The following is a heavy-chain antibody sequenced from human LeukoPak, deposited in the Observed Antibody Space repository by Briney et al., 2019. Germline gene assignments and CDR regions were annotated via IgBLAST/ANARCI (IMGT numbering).Heavy chain of an antibody. CDR1: GGSISSYY. CDR2: IYYSGST. D-gene: IGHD3-9*01. CDR3: ARRLVIGASFDY. Sequence: SETLSLTCTVSGGSISSYYWSWIRQPPGKGLEWIGYIYYSGSTNYNPSLKTRVTMAVDTSKNQFSLKLSSVTAADTAVYYCARRLVIGASFDYWGQGAMVTVSS. V-gene: IGHV4-59*08. J-gene: IGHJ4*02.